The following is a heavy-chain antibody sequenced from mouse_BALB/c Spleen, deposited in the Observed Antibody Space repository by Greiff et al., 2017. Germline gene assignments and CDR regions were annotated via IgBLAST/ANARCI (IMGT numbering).Heavy chain of an antibody. J-gene: IGHJ2*01. CDR3: ARALYDYDGGYYFDY. Sequence: EVQLQQSGPELVKPGASVKVSCKASGYAFTSYNMYWVKQSHGKSLEWIGYIDPYNGGTSYNQKFKGKATLTVDKSSSTAYMHLNSLTSEDSAVYYCARALYDYDGGYYFDYWGQGTTLTVSS. V-gene: IGHV1S135*01. CDR1: GYAFTSYN. CDR2: IDPYNGGT. D-gene: IGHD2-4*01.